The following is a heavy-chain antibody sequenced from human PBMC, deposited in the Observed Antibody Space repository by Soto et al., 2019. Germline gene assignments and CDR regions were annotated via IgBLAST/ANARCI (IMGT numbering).Heavy chain of an antibody. CDR1: AGSISSSSW. CDR3: ASRGDGSGSLDY. V-gene: IGHV4-4*02. D-gene: IGHD3-10*01. Sequence: QVQLQESGPGLVKPSGTLSLTCAVSAGSISSSSWWSWVRQPPGKGLEWIGEIYPSGSTTYSPSLKSPVTISVDKSKIQFSLKLSSVTAADTAGYYCASRGDGSGSLDYWGRGTLVTVSS. CDR2: IYPSGST. J-gene: IGHJ4*02.